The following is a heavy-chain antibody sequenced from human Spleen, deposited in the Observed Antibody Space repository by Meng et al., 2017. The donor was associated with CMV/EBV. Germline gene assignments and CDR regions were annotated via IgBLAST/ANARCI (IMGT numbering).Heavy chain of an antibody. CDR3: ARMGGFWSGYHYFDY. Sequence: GESLKISCAASGFTFSSYAMHWVRQAPGKGLEWVALISSDGSNKYYADSVKGRFTISRDNSKNTLYLQMNSLRAEDTAVYYCARMGGFWSGYHYFDYWGQGTLVTVSS. V-gene: IGHV3-30*04. CDR2: ISSDGSNK. D-gene: IGHD3-3*01. J-gene: IGHJ4*02. CDR1: GFTFSSYA.